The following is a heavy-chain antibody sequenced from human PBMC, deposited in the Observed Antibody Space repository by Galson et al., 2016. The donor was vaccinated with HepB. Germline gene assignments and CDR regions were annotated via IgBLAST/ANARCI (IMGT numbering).Heavy chain of an antibody. CDR3: GRSHGGY. V-gene: IGHV4-61*08. J-gene: IGHJ4*02. CDR2: ISQSGIT. Sequence: SETLSLTCTVSAGSVSSGGYYWGWIRQPPGKGLEWIGDISQSGITNYNPSLKSRVTISLDTSQNQFSLSLSSVTAADTAVYFCGRSHGGYGGQGTLVTVSS. D-gene: IGHD3-10*01. CDR1: AGSVSSGGYY.